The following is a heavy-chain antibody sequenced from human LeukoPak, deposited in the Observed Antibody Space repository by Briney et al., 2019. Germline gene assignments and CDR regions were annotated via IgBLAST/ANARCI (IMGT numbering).Heavy chain of an antibody. V-gene: IGHV4-59*01. CDR2: IYDSGST. CDR3: ARDDTYFYDSSGHGFDF. J-gene: IGHJ4*02. Sequence: SETLSLTCTVSGGSISSYYWSWIRQPPGKGLEWIGFIYDSGSTNYNPSLKSRVTISVDTSKNQFSLKLRSVTAADTAVYYCARDDTYFYDSSGHGFDFWGQGTLVTVSS. CDR1: GGSISSYY. D-gene: IGHD3-22*01.